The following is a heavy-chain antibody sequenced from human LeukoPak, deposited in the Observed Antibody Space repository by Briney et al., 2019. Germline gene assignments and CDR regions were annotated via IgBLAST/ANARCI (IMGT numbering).Heavy chain of an antibody. V-gene: IGHV3-33*06. CDR2: IWYDGSNK. Sequence: PGRSLRLSCAASGFTFSSYGMHWVRQAPGKGLEWVAVIWYDGSNKYYADSMKGRFTISRDNSKNTLYLQMNSLRAEDTVVYYCAKGRIVATISSPDYWGQGTLVTVSS. CDR1: GFTFSSYG. D-gene: IGHD5-12*01. CDR3: AKGRIVATISSPDY. J-gene: IGHJ4*02.